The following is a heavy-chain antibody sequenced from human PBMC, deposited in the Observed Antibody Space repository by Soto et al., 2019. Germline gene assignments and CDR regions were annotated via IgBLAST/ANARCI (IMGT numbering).Heavy chain of an antibody. CDR2: IYYSGYN. D-gene: IGHD4-4*01. CDR3: ARSDNYVPFEY. Sequence: QVQLQESGPGLVKPSQTLSLTCTVSGGSISSGDYKWSWIRQPPGKGLEWIVYIYYSGYNYNNPSLKSRVTMSVDTSKNLFSLKLSSVTAADTAVYYCARSDNYVPFEYWGQGTLVTVSS. V-gene: IGHV4-30-4*01. CDR1: GGSISSGDYK. J-gene: IGHJ4*02.